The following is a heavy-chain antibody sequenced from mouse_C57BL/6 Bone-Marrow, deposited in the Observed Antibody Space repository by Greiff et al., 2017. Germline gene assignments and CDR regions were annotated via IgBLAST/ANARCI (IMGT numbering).Heavy chain of an antibody. Sequence: PDTVKGRFTISRDNAKNTLYLQMSRLKSEDTAMYYCARQDYYGNYGYFDVWGTGTTVTVSS. D-gene: IGHD2-1*01. J-gene: IGHJ1*03. V-gene: IGHV5-12*01. CDR3: ARQDYYGNYGYFDV.